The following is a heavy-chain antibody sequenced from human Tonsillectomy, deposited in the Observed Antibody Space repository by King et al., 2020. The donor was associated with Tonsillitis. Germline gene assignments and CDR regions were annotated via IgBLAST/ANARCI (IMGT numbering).Heavy chain of an antibody. V-gene: IGHV3-7*01. D-gene: IGHD6-13*01. CDR3: ARLWLRRNEQLVRVVHY. CDR1: GFTFSSYW. CDR2: IKQDGSEK. Sequence: VQLVQSGGGLVQPGGSLRLSCAASGFTFSSYWMSWVRQAPGKGLEWVANIKQDGSEKYYVDSVKGRFTISRDNAKNSLYVQMNSLRDEDTAVYYCARLWLRRNEQLVRVVHYWGQGTLVTVSS. J-gene: IGHJ4*02.